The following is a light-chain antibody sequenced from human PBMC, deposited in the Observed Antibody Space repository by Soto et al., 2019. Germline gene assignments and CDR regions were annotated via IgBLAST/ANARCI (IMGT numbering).Light chain of an antibody. CDR1: QSVSSSY. CDR2: GAS. CDR3: QQYGSSFPT. J-gene: IGKJ4*01. V-gene: IGKV3-20*01. Sequence: EIVLTQSPGTLSLSPGERATLSCRASQSVSSSYLAWYQQKPGQAPRLLIYGASSRATGIPDRFSGSGSGTDFTLTISRLEPEDFAVYYCQQYGSSFPTFGGGTKVEIK.